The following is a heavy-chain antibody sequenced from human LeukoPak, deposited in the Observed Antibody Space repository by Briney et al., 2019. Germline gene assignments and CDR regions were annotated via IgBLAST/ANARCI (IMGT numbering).Heavy chain of an antibody. V-gene: IGHV4-39*01. CDR1: GGSISSSSYY. J-gene: IGHJ3*02. CDR3: ASGPPGNAFDI. D-gene: IGHD6-13*01. CDR2: IYYSGST. Sequence: SETLSLTCTVSGGSISSSSYYWGWVSQPPGKGREWIGSIYYSGSTYYNPSLKSRVTISVDTSKNQFSLKLSSVTAADTAVYYCASGPPGNAFDIWGQGTMVTVSS.